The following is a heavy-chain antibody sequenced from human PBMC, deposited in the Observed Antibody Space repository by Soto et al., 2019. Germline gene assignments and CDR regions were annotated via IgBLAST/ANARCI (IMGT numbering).Heavy chain of an antibody. Sequence: QITLNESGPTVVKPAETLTLTCTFSGFSLTTSGVGVGWIRQSPGKAPEWLALIYWDDDKRHSASLKSRLTITKDTPKNHVVLTMASVYPADTATYYCAHRILRTVFGLVTTTAIYFDFWCQGTPVVVSS. D-gene: IGHD3-3*01. CDR2: IYWDDDK. V-gene: IGHV2-5*02. J-gene: IGHJ4*02. CDR3: AHRILRTVFGLVTTTAIYFDF. CDR1: GFSLTTSGVG.